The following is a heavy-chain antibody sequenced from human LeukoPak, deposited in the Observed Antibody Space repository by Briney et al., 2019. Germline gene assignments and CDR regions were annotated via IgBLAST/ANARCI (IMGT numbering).Heavy chain of an antibody. J-gene: IGHJ4*02. CDR2: INSDGSGT. D-gene: IGHD1-26*01. CDR1: GFTFSNYW. V-gene: IGHV3-74*01. CDR3: ARDQDGVGATIYY. Sequence: GGSLRLSCAASGFTFSNYWVLWVRQAPGKGLLWVSRINSDGSGTTYVDSVKGRFTISRDNAKNTLYLQMNSLRAEDTAVYYCARDQDGVGATIYYWGQGTLVTVSS.